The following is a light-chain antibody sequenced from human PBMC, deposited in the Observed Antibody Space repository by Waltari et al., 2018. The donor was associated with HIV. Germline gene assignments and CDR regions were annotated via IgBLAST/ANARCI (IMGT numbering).Light chain of an antibody. CDR2: WAS. J-gene: IGKJ1*01. V-gene: IGKV4-1*01. CDR3: QQYYTTPLG. Sequence: IVMTQPLDPLAVPLGERATSNRTSRQSVLYSANNKNFLALFQQKPGQPPKLRIDWASSRESGVPDRFSGSGSGTNFTLTISSLQAEDVAVYYCQQYYTTPLGFGQGTKVEIK. CDR1: QSVLYSANNKNF.